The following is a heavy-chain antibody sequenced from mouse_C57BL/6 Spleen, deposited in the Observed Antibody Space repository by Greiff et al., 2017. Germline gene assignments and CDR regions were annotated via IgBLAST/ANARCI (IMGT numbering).Heavy chain of an antibody. CDR2: IRLKSDNYAT. D-gene: IGHD1-1*01. CDR1: GFTFSNYW. V-gene: IGHV6-3*01. Sequence: EVKLMESGGGLVQPGGSMKLSCVASGFTFSNYWMNWVRQSPEKGLEWVAQIRLKSDNYATHYAESVKGRFTISRDDSKSSVYLQMNNLRAEDTGIYYCTTYYGSSDWYFDVWGTGTTVTVSS. CDR3: TTYYGSSDWYFDV. J-gene: IGHJ1*03.